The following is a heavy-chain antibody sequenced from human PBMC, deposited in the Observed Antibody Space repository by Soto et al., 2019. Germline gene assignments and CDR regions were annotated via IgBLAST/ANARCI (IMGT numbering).Heavy chain of an antibody. V-gene: IGHV3-48*02. D-gene: IGHD2-2*03. CDR1: GFNFNTYT. Sequence: DVQLVESGGGLVKPGGSLRLSCAASGFNFNTYTMTWVRQAPGKGLEWVSYISGSSETIYYADSVKGRFTISRDNAKDSLYLQMNSLGEEETAVYYCATGYCRSDNCHFTHWGQGTLVTVSS. J-gene: IGHJ4*02. CDR3: ATGYCRSDNCHFTH. CDR2: ISGSSETI.